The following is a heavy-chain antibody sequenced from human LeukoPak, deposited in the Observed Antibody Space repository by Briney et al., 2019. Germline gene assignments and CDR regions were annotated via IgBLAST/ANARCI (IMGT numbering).Heavy chain of an antibody. CDR3: ARGCYYGRSGYCPFDY. CDR1: GFIVSNNY. Sequence: GGSLRLSCAASGFIVSNNYMNWVRQAPGKGLEWVSIIYSGGGTYYADSVKGRFTISRDNSKNTLYPQMNSLRADDTAVYYCARGCYYGRSGYCPFDYWGPGTLVTVSS. D-gene: IGHD3-22*01. J-gene: IGHJ4*02. CDR2: IYSGGGT. V-gene: IGHV3-53*01.